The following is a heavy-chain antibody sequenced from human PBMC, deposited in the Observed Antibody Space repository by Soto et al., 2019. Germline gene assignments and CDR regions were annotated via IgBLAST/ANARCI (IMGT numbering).Heavy chain of an antibody. D-gene: IGHD4-17*01. CDR2: IYHSGST. CDR1: GGSISSGGYS. J-gene: IGHJ4*02. V-gene: IGHV4-30-2*01. CDR3: ARPTDYGGNLGY. Sequence: PSETLSLTCAVSGGSISSGGYSWSWIRQPPGKGLEWIGYIYHSGSTYYNPSLKSRVTISVDRSKNQFSLRLSSVTAADTAVYYCARPTDYGGNLGYWGQGTLVTVSS.